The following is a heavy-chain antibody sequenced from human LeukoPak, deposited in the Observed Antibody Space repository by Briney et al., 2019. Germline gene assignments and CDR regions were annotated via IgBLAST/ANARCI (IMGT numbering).Heavy chain of an antibody. CDR2: FDPEDGET. D-gene: IGHD3-22*01. Sequence: ASVKVSCKVSGYTLTELSMHWVRQAPGKGLEWMGVFDPEDGETIYAQKFQGRVTMTEDKSTDTAYMELSSLRSEDTAVYYCATSGNYYDSSGYYYFEYWGQGTLVTVSS. CDR1: GYTLTELS. J-gene: IGHJ4*02. V-gene: IGHV1-24*01. CDR3: ATSGNYYDSSGYYYFEY.